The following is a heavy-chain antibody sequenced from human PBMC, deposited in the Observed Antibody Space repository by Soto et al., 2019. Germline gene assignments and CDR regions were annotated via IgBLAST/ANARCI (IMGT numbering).Heavy chain of an antibody. V-gene: IGHV1-2*02. CDR3: ARDLDYYDPSPA. J-gene: IGHJ5*02. CDR1: GYTFTGYY. CDR2: IDPNSGGS. Sequence: ASVKVSCKASGYTFTGYYMHWVRQAPGQGLERMRWIDPNSGGSTYAQKCQCRVTMARDTTSSTAYMELSRLRSDDTAVYYCARDLDYYDPSPAWGQGTLVAVSS. D-gene: IGHD3-22*01.